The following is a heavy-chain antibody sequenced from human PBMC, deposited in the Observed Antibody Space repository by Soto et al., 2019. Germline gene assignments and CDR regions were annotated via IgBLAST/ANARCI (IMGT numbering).Heavy chain of an antibody. CDR1: GFTFSSYA. Sequence: VGSLRLSCAASGFTFSSYAMNWVRQAPGKGLDWVSAVSGSGDSTYYGDSVKGRFTISRDNSKNTLYLQMNSLRAEDTAVYYCAKSRYSSTWYGMDVWGQGITVTVSS. CDR3: AKSRYSSTWYGMDV. CDR2: VSGSGDST. D-gene: IGHD3-9*01. V-gene: IGHV3-23*01. J-gene: IGHJ6*02.